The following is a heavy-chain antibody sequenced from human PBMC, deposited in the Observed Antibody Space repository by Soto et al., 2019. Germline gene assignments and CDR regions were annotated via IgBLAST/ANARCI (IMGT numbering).Heavy chain of an antibody. D-gene: IGHD2-2*02. J-gene: IGHJ5*02. Sequence: PSETLSLTCSVSGDSVSSASYSWAWIRQPPGKGLEWIGYIYYSGRTNYNPSLKSRVTISVDTSKNQFSLKLSSVTAADTAVYYCARGYCSSTSCYIWDNWFDPWGQGTLVTVSS. CDR1: GDSVSSASYS. CDR2: IYYSGRT. CDR3: ARGYCSSTSCYIWDNWFDP. V-gene: IGHV4-61*01.